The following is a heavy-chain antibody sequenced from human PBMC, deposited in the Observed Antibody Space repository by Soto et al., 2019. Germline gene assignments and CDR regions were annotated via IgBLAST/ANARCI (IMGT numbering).Heavy chain of an antibody. Sequence: EVQLVESGGGLVQPGGSLRLSCAASGFTLSSYEMNWVRQAPGKGLEWVSYISSGGNKVYYADSVKGRFTISRDNAKNSMYLQMNSLRAEDTAVYYCARDAWELLDHYFDYWGQQTLVTVSS. CDR2: ISSGGNKV. D-gene: IGHD1-26*01. V-gene: IGHV3-48*03. CDR3: ARDAWELLDHYFDY. CDR1: GFTLSSYE. J-gene: IGHJ4*02.